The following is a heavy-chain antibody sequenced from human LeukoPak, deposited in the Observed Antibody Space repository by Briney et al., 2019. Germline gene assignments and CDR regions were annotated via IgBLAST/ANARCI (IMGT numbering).Heavy chain of an antibody. V-gene: IGHV3-11*01. CDR3: AGAWDSSRIDY. J-gene: IGHJ4*02. D-gene: IGHD6-13*01. CDR1: GFTFSDYY. CDR2: ISSSGSTI. Sequence: GGSLRLSCAASGFTFSDYYMSWIRQAPGKGLEWVSYISSSGSTIYYADSVKGRFTISRDNAKNSLYLQMNSLRAEDTAVYYCAGAWDSSRIDYWGQGALVTVSS.